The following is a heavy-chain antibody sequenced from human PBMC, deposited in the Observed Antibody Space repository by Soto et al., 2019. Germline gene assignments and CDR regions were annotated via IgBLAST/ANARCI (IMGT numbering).Heavy chain of an antibody. Sequence: GGSLRLSCAASGFTFNSYWMSWVRQAPGKGLEGVANIKEDGSGKHYVDSVKGRFTISRDNARNSLYLQMNNLRAEDTALYYCARDDSASRSSSFDYWGRGTLVTVSS. V-gene: IGHV3-7*01. CDR3: ARDDSASRSSSFDY. J-gene: IGHJ4*02. CDR2: IKEDGSGK. D-gene: IGHD6-6*01. CDR1: GFTFNSYW.